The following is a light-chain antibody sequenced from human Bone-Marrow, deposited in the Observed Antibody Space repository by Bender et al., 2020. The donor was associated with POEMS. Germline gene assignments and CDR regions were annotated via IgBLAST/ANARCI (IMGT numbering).Light chain of an antibody. J-gene: IGLJ2*01. Sequence: SYEVTQPPSLPVPPGQTASITCSGDDLGDKYVAWYQQKPGQSPVLVIYQDTKRPSGIPERFSGSNSGNTATLTISGTQAMDEADYYCQAWDTYSVIFGGGTKLTVL. V-gene: IGLV3-1*01. CDR2: QDT. CDR1: DLGDKY. CDR3: QAWDTYSVI.